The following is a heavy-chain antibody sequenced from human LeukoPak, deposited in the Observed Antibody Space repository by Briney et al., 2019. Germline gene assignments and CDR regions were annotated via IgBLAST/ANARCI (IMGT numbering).Heavy chain of an antibody. CDR3: ARDQLPITYYYYGMDV. D-gene: IGHD5-24*01. V-gene: IGHV3-11*01. Sequence: GGSLRLSCAASGFTLSDYYMSWIRQAPGKGLEWVSYISSSGSTIYYADSVKGRFTISRDNAKNSLYLQMNSLRAEDTAVYYCARDQLPITYYYYGMDVWGQGTTVTVSS. CDR1: GFTLSDYY. J-gene: IGHJ6*02. CDR2: ISSSGSTI.